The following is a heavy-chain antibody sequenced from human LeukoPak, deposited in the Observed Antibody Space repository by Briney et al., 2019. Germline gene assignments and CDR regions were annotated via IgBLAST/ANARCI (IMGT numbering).Heavy chain of an antibody. CDR2: ISYDGANS. J-gene: IGHJ5*02. Sequence: GTSPRLSCVASGFSFTYHSMHWVRQAPGKGLEWVAFISYDGANSYYADSVRGRFTISRDNSKYTLYLQMNSLRSDDTAVYYCARAGGDCSSTSCPNWFDPWGQGTLVTVSS. CDR1: GFSFTYHS. D-gene: IGHD2-2*01. V-gene: IGHV3-30*03. CDR3: ARAGGDCSSTSCPNWFDP.